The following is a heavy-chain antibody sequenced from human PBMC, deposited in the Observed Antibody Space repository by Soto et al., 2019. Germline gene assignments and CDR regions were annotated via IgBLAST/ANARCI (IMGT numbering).Heavy chain of an antibody. V-gene: IGHV1-18*01. CDR2: ISAYNGNT. J-gene: IGHJ4*02. Sequence: QVQLVQSGAEVKKPGASVKVSCKASGYTFSSYFISWVRQAPGQGLEWMGWISAYNGNTNYAQNRHGRVTMTTDTSTSTVYMELRSLSSDDTAVYYCARDLPPVGYRGQGTLVTVSS. CDR3: ARDLPPVGY. CDR1: GYTFSSYF.